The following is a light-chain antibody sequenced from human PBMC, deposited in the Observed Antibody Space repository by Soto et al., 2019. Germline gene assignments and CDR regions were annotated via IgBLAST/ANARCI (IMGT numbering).Light chain of an antibody. CDR1: QDIRND. Sequence: DIQMTQAPSTLSASVGDRVTITCRASQDIRNDLGWYQQKPGKAPKRLIYAASSLQSGVPSRFSGSGSGTEFTLTIRSLQPEDSATYYCLQHKSYPLWTFGQGTKGDIK. V-gene: IGKV1-17*01. CDR2: AAS. J-gene: IGKJ1*01. CDR3: LQHKSYPLWT.